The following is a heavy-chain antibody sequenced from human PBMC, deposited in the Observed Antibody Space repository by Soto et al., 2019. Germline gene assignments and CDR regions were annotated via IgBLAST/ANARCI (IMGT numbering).Heavy chain of an antibody. Sequence: GESLKTSCRGTGYNFTKNWIGWVRQMPGKGLEWMGIIYPGDSETRYSPSFQGQVTISVDKSKNTAFLHWSSLKAPDTAIYYYFIIYCAARRGFDYWGPGTLVTVSS. CDR2: IYPGDSET. D-gene: IGHD2-21*01. CDR1: GYNFTKNW. J-gene: IGHJ4*02. CDR3: FIIYCAARRGFDY. V-gene: IGHV5-51*01.